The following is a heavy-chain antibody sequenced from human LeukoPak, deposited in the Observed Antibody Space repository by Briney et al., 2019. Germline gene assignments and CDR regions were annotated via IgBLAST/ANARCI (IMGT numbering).Heavy chain of an antibody. CDR1: GDSISSVNYY. J-gene: IGHJ3*02. CDR2: ISYSGTT. V-gene: IGHV4-30-4*01. CDR3: ARGPVAVAGRVFDI. D-gene: IGHD6-19*01. Sequence: SETLSLTCTVSGDSISSVNYYWSWIRQPPGKGLEWIGYISYSGTTYYSASLKSRIIISRDTSKNQFSLKLSSVTAADTAVYYCARGPVAVAGRVFDIWGQGTMVTVSS.